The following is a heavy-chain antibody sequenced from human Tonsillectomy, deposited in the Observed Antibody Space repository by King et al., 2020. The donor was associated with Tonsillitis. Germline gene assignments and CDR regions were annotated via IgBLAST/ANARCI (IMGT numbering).Heavy chain of an antibody. D-gene: IGHD3-22*01. CDR2: LYYSGNT. Sequence: QLQESGPGLVKPSETLSLTCTVSGASISDPVYHWAWIRQSPGKGLEWLGSLYYSGNTYYNPSLTSRVTISVGSANNHFFLNLTSLTAADTAVYYCARHFAHFSDTSGYYFRHYFDYWGQGSLVTVSS. CDR1: GASISDPVYH. CDR3: ARHFAHFSDTSGYYFRHYFDY. V-gene: IGHV4-39*01. J-gene: IGHJ4*02.